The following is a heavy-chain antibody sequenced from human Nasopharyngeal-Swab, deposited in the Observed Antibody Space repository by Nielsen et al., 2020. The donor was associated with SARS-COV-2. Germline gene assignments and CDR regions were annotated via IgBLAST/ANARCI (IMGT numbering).Heavy chain of an antibody. CDR1: GFTFSSYG. V-gene: IGHV3-30*18. CDR2: ISYDGSNK. J-gene: IGHJ4*02. D-gene: IGHD2-15*01. CDR3: AKDLYSTVVVVAATPDY. Sequence: GGSLRLSCAASGFTFSSYGMHWVRQAPGKGLEWVAVISYDGSNKYYADSVKGRFTISRDNSKNTLYLQMNSLRAEDTAVYYCAKDLYSTVVVVAATPDYWGQGTLVTAPQ.